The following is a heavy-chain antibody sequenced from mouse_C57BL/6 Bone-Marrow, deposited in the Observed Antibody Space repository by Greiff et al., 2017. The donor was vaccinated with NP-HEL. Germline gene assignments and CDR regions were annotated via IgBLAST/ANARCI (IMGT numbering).Heavy chain of an antibody. J-gene: IGHJ1*03. CDR2: ISSGGSYT. CDR3: ASRNFWYFDV. CDR1: GFTFSSYG. V-gene: IGHV5-6*02. D-gene: IGHD1-3*01. Sequence: EVKLVESGGDLVKPGGSLKLSCAASGFTFSSYGMSWVRQTPDKRLEWVANISSGGSYTYYPDSVKGRFTISRDNAKNTLYLQMSSLKSEDTAMYYCASRNFWYFDVWGTGTTVTVSS.